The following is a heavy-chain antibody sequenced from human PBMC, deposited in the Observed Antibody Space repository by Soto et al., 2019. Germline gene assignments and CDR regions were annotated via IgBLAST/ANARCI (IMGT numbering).Heavy chain of an antibody. Sequence: PSQTLSLTCAISGDSVSSNSAAWNWIRQSPSRGLEWLGRTYYRSKWYNDYTSSVRSRISINPDTSKNQFSLQLRSVTPEDTAVYYFAREYTLVVAAMTPNWFDPWGQGTLVTVSS. CDR2: TYYRSKWYN. CDR1: GDSVSSNSAA. J-gene: IGHJ5*02. V-gene: IGHV6-1*01. D-gene: IGHD2-15*01. CDR3: AREYTLVVAAMTPNWFDP.